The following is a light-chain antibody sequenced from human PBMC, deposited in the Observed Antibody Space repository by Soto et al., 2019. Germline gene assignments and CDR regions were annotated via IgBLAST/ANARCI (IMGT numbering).Light chain of an antibody. J-gene: IGKJ4*01. CDR1: QSVDSR. V-gene: IGKV3-15*01. Sequence: EVVLTQSPATLSVSPGEGATLSCKASQSVDSRLAWYQQKPGQAPRLLIEGASSRGTDIPARFSGSGSGTEFTLTITSLQSEDVAVYYCQQYSKWPLAFGGGTMVEIK. CDR3: QQYSKWPLA. CDR2: GAS.